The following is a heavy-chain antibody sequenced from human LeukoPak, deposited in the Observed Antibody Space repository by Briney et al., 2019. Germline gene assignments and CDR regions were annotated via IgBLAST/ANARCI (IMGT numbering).Heavy chain of an antibody. D-gene: IGHD3-10*01. J-gene: IGHJ4*02. Sequence: GGSLRLSCAASGFSFSSYAMNWVRQAPGKGLEWVSIIFGNGDTTYYAYSVKGRFTVSRDNSKDTLYLQMNDLRPDDTAIYYCAKRNTMVRGGPCFDYWGQGLLVTVSS. CDR3: AKRNTMVRGGPCFDY. V-gene: IGHV3-23*01. CDR2: IFGNGDTT. CDR1: GFSFSSYA.